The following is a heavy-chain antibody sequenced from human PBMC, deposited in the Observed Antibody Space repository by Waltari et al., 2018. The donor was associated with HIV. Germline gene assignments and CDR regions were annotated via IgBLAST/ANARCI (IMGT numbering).Heavy chain of an antibody. CDR1: GGAFVSHS. CDR3: ASARETMGVDFDS. CDR2: ASPMFGTA. D-gene: IGHD3-3*01. Sequence: QVHLVQSGAEVKKPGSSVKVSCKASGGAFVSHSFNWVRQAPGQGLEWMGRASPMFGTANYARKFQGRVTITAEKSTTTAYMELNGLRIDDTAVYYCASARETMGVDFDSWGQGTLVTVS. V-gene: IGHV1-69*08. J-gene: IGHJ5*01.